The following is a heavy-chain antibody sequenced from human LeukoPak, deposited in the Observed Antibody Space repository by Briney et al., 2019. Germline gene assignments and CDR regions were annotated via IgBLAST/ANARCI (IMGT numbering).Heavy chain of an antibody. J-gene: IGHJ4*02. CDR3: ARDGVGATFDY. Sequence: GGSLRLSCAASGFTFSSYSMNWVRQAPGKGLEWVSYISSSSGTIYYADSVKGRFTIPRDNAKNSLYLQMNSLRAEDTAVYYCARDGVGATFDYWGQGTLVTVSS. CDR1: GFTFSSYS. CDR2: ISSSSGTI. D-gene: IGHD1-26*01. V-gene: IGHV3-48*01.